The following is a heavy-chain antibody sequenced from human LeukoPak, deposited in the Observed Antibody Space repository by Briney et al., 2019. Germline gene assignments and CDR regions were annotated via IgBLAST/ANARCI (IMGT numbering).Heavy chain of an antibody. V-gene: IGHV3-48*02. Sequence: GGSLRLSCAVSGFTFSSYSMNWVRQAPGKGLEWVSYISSFSSSIYYADSVKGRFTISRDNAKNSPYLQMNSLRDDDTAVYYCARADGMDVWGQGTTVTVSS. CDR2: ISSFSSSI. J-gene: IGHJ6*02. CDR1: GFTFSSYS. CDR3: ARADGMDV.